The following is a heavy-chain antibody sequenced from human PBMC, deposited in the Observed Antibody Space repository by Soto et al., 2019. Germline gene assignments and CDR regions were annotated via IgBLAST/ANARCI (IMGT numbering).Heavy chain of an antibody. CDR1: GFTFSSYG. V-gene: IGHV3-30*18. CDR3: ANILAAAGTGEDNYYYYYGMDV. CDR2: ISYDGSNK. J-gene: IGHJ6*02. Sequence: GGSLRLSCAASGFTFSSYGMHWVRQAPGKGLEWVAVISYDGSNKYYADSVKGRFTISRDNSKNTLYLQMNSLRAEDTAVYYCANILAAAGTGEDNYYYYYGMDVWGQGTTVTVSS. D-gene: IGHD6-13*01.